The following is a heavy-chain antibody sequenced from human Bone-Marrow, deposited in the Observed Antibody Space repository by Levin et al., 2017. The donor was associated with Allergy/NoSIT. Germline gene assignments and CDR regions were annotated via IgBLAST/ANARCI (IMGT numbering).Heavy chain of an antibody. J-gene: IGHJ3*02. CDR1: GFTFSTYG. CDR2: TSSSSSTI. Sequence: PGESLKISCAASGFTFSTYGMNWVRQAPGKGLEWVSYTSSSSSTIYYADSMKGRFTISRDNARNSLYLQMNGLRDEDTAVYYCARDRDDYGDPDGAFDIWGQGTMVTVSS. D-gene: IGHD4-17*01. CDR3: ARDRDDYGDPDGAFDI. V-gene: IGHV3-48*02.